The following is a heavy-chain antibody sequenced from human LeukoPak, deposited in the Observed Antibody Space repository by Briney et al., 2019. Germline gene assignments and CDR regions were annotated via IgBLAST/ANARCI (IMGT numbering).Heavy chain of an antibody. V-gene: IGHV3-21*01. J-gene: IGHJ4*02. CDR1: GFTFSRFT. CDR3: ARIYGDPDY. D-gene: IGHD4-17*01. Sequence: GGSLRLSCAASGFTFSRFTMNWVRQAPGKGLEWVSSITSSSSYIYYADSVKGRFSISRDNAKNSLYLQMNSLRAEDTAVYYCARIYGDPDYWGQGTLVTVSS. CDR2: ITSSSSYI.